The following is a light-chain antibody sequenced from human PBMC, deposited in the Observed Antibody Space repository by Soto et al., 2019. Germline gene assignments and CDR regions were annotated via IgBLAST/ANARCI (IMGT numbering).Light chain of an antibody. V-gene: IGKV4-1*01. CDR3: QQYYVTPPT. CDR1: QSVLFSSNSKNA. J-gene: IGKJ4*01. Sequence: DIVMTQSPDSLDVSLGERATINCKSSQSVLFSSNSKNALAWYQQRPGQPPKLLIYWASTRESGVPDRFSGSGSGTDFTLTISTLPAEDVAVYYCQQYYVTPPTFGGGTKVEIK. CDR2: WAS.